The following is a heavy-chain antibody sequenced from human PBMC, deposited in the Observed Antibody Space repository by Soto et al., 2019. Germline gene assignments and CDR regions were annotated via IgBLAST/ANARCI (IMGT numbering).Heavy chain of an antibody. J-gene: IGHJ4*02. CDR2: IVVGSGNT. V-gene: IGHV1-58*01. D-gene: IGHD4-17*01. CDR3: AAGLYGDAGTFDY. CDR1: GFTFTSSA. Sequence: GASVKVSCKASGFTFTSSAVQWVRQARGQRIEWIGWIVVGSGNTNYAQKFQERVTITRDMSTSTAYMELSSLRSEDTAVYYCAAGLYGDAGTFDYWGQGTLVTVSS.